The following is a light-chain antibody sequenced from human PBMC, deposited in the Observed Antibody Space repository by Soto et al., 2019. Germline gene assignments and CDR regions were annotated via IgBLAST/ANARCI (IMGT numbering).Light chain of an antibody. CDR1: QSLTTTY. CDR2: GAS. J-gene: IGKJ1*01. CDR3: QQNGSSPWM. V-gene: IGKV3-20*01. Sequence: EIVLTQSPGTLSLSPGERATLSCRASQSLTTTYLAWYQHKPGQAPRLLIYGASSRATGIPERFSGSGSGTDFTLTISRLEPEDFAVYYCQQNGSSPWMFGQGTKVDIK.